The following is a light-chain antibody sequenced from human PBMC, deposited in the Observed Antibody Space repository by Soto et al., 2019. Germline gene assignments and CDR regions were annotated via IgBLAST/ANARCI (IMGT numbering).Light chain of an antibody. J-gene: IGKJ4*01. CDR2: KAS. CDR1: QSISSW. Sequence: DIQMTQSPSTLSGSVGDRVTITCRASQSISSWLAWYQQKPGKAPKLLIYKASSLESGVPSRFSGSGSGTEFTLTISSLQPYDFATYYCQQYNSYSLTFGGGTKVEIK. V-gene: IGKV1-5*03. CDR3: QQYNSYSLT.